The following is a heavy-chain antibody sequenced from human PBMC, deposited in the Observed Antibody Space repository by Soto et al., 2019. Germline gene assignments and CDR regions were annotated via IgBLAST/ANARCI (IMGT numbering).Heavy chain of an antibody. D-gene: IGHD6-13*01. CDR2: IHPVDSYA. V-gene: IGHV5-10-1*01. J-gene: IGHJ5*02. Sequence: PGESLKIPCKTSGFSFTNYWITWVRQVPGKGLEWMGNIHPVDSYANCSPSFQGHVTFSVDTSISTALLHWNSLTASDSATSFCARIKSIARNWFDPWGQGTLVTVSS. CDR1: GFSFTNYW. CDR3: ARIKSIARNWFDP.